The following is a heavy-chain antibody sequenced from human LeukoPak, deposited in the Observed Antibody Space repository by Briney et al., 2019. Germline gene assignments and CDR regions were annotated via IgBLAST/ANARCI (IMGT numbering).Heavy chain of an antibody. CDR2: IGSSGGST. V-gene: IGHV3-23*01. Sequence: GGSVRLSCAASGFTFSSYAMSWVRQAPGKGLEWVSSIGSSGGSTFYPDSVRGRFTISRDNSKNTLYLQMNSLRAEDTAVYYCANYYDNSGPSYDYWGQGTLVTVSS. CDR1: GFTFSSYA. J-gene: IGHJ4*02. CDR3: ANYYDNSGPSYDY. D-gene: IGHD3-22*01.